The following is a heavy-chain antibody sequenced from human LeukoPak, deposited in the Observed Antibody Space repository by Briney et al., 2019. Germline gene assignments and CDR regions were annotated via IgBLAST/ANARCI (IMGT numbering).Heavy chain of an antibody. V-gene: IGHV4-59*01. CDR2: IYYSGST. J-gene: IGHJ6*03. D-gene: IGHD3-16*01. CDR3: ARVPRGGPGVYYYYMDV. Sequence: SETLSLTCTVSGGSISSYYWSWIRQPPGKGLEWIGYIYYSGSTNYNPSLKSRVTISVDTSKNQFSLKLSSATAADTAVYYCARVPRGGPGVYYYYMDVWGKGTTVTVSS. CDR1: GGSISSYY.